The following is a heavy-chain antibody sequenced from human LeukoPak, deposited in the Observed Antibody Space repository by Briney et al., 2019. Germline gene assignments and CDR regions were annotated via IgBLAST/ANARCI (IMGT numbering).Heavy chain of an antibody. CDR1: GGSISGYY. Sequence: SETLSLTRIVSGGSISGYYWNWIRQAPGKGLEWIGYIYYSGSTNYNPSLKSRVALSVDTSKMQFSLKLSSVTAADTAVYYCARLNDIAVAGSPKDWYFDLWGRGTLVTVSS. D-gene: IGHD6-19*01. CDR2: IYYSGST. V-gene: IGHV4-59*01. CDR3: ARLNDIAVAGSPKDWYFDL. J-gene: IGHJ2*01.